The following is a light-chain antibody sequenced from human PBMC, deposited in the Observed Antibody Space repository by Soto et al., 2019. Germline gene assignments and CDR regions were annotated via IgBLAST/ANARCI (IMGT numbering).Light chain of an antibody. Sequence: VLAQSPGTLSLSPGQRATLSCRASHTIGNNFLAWYQKKPGQAPRLLIYGASIRATGVPERFSGSGSGGDFTLTINRLEPEDSAVYHCQQYGSSPATFGQGTKVEIK. J-gene: IGKJ1*01. CDR2: GAS. CDR3: QQYGSSPAT. V-gene: IGKV3-20*01. CDR1: HTIGNNF.